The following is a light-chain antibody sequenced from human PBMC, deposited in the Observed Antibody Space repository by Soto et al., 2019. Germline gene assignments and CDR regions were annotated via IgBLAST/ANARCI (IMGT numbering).Light chain of an antibody. V-gene: IGLV7-46*01. J-gene: IGLJ3*02. Sequence: QAVVTQEPSLTVSPGGTVTLTCGSSTGTVTSGHYPYWFHQKPGQAPRTLVYNTSDKHSWTPAWFSGSLLGGKAALTLSGAQPEDEADFYCLLSYSGARVFGGGTKLTVL. CDR3: LLSYSGARV. CDR1: TGTVTSGHY. CDR2: NTS.